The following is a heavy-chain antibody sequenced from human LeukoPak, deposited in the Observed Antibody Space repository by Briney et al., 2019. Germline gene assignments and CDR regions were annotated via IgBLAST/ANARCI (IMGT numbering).Heavy chain of an antibody. J-gene: IGHJ4*02. CDR1: GFTFSNYG. CDR2: IRYDGSDE. CDR3: AKEFNFFRGVIISTDY. D-gene: IGHD3-10*01. V-gene: IGHV3-30*02. Sequence: GGSLRLSCAASGFTFSNYGMHWVRQAPGKGLEWVAFIRYDGSDENYADSVKGRFTISRDNSKNTLYLQMNSLRAEDTALYYCAKEFNFFRGVIISTDYWGQGTLVIVSS.